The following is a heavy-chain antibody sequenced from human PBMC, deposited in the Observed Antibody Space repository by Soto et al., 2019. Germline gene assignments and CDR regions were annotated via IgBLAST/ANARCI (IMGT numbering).Heavy chain of an antibody. CDR1: GFTFSSYG. CDR2: ISYDGSNK. V-gene: IGHV3-30*18. CDR3: AKGFSYSVIDY. D-gene: IGHD5-18*01. J-gene: IGHJ4*02. Sequence: QVQLVESGGGVVQPGRSLRLSCAASGFTFSSYGMHWVRQAPGKGLEWVAVISYDGSNKYYADSVKGRFTISRDKSKNTLYLQMTSLRADDKAVYYCAKGFSYSVIDYWGQGTLVTVSS.